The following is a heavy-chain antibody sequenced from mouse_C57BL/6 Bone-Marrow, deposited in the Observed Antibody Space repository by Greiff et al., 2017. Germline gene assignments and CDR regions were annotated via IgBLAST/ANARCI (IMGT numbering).Heavy chain of an antibody. CDR1: GFTFSDYG. V-gene: IGHV5-17*01. CDR2: ISSGSSTI. CDR3: TASYDYGDFDG. D-gene: IGHD2-4*01. J-gene: IGHJ2*01. Sequence: EVKLMESGGGLVKPGGSLKLSCAASGFTFSDYGMYWVRQAPEKGLEWVAYISSGSSTIYSADTVKGRFTISRDNAKNTLFLQMTSMRSENTAMYYCTASYDYGDFDGWGQGTTLTVSS.